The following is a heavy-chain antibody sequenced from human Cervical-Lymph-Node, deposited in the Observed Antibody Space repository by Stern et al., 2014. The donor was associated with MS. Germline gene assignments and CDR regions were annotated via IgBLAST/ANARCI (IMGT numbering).Heavy chain of an antibody. CDR1: GYSFTTYW. Sequence: EVQLVESGAEVKKPGESLKISCKGSGYSFTTYWIGWVRQMPEKGLEWMGIIYPGDSNTRYSPSFQGQVTISADKSISTAYLQWSGLRASDTAMYYCAIGTCGDCPDFDYWGQGTLVTVSS. CDR2: IYPGDSNT. CDR3: AIGTCGDCPDFDY. J-gene: IGHJ4*02. D-gene: IGHD2-21*02. V-gene: IGHV5-51*01.